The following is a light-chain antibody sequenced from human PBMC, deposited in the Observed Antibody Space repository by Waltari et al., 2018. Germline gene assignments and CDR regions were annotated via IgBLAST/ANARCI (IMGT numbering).Light chain of an antibody. CDR1: QSVSSN. CDR3: QQYNTWPRT. J-gene: IGKJ2*01. V-gene: IGKV3-15*01. CDR2: GAS. Sequence: EIVMAQSPPTLSVSPGERATLSFRASQSVSSNLAWYQQKRGQAPRLLIYGASTRATGIPARFSGSGSGTEFTLTISSLQSEDFAVYYCQQYNTWPRTFGQGTKLEIK.